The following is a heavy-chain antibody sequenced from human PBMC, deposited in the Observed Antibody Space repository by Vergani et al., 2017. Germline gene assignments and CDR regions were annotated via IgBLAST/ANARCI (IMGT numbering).Heavy chain of an antibody. Sequence: EVQLVQSGAEVKTPGESLRISCKGSGYSFTSYWISWVRQMPGKGLEWMGRIDPRDSYTNYSPSFQGHVTISADNSISTAYLQWSSLKASDTAMYYCARREAVAPDIWGQGTMVTVSS. J-gene: IGHJ3*02. D-gene: IGHD6-19*01. CDR2: IDPRDSYT. CDR1: GYSFTSYW. V-gene: IGHV5-10-1*03. CDR3: ARREAVAPDI.